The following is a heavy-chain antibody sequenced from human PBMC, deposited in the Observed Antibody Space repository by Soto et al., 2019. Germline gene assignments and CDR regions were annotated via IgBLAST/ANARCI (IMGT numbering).Heavy chain of an antibody. CDR3: ARVGGVKPYHYLDALDY. D-gene: IGHD3-10*01. J-gene: IGHJ4*02. CDR2: ISGYNGNT. V-gene: IGHV1-18*01. Sequence: VSVKVSCKASGYTSINYGITWVRQAPGQGLEWMGWISGYNGNTNYAQRFQRRVTMTTDTSTTTAYMELRSLRSDDTAVYYCARVGGVKPYHYLDALDYCRRRTRGAASS. CDR1: GYTSINYG.